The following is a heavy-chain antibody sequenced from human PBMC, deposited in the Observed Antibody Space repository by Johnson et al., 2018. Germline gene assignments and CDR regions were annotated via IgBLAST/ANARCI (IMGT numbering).Heavy chain of an antibody. CDR2: ISINGDST. Sequence: VQLVESGGGLVQPGGSLRLSCAASGFTFSTYAMHWVRQAPGKGLEYVSTISINGDSTYYGNAGKGRFTISRDNSKNTLYLQMGSLRDDDMAVYYCARDTSGYNYEYFQHWGQGTLVTVSS. D-gene: IGHD3-22*01. J-gene: IGHJ1*01. CDR3: ARDTSGYNYEYFQH. CDR1: GFTFSTYA. V-gene: IGHV3-64*01.